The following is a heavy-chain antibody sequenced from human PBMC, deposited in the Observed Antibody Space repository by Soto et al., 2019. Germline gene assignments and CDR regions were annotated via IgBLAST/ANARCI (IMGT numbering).Heavy chain of an antibody. CDR1: GGSISSYY. V-gene: IGHV4-59*12. CDR2: IYYSGST. J-gene: IGHJ5*02. Sequence: SETLSLTCTVSGGSISSYYWSWIRQPPGKGLEWIGYIYYSGSTNYNPSLKSRVTISVNTSKNQFSLKLSSVTAADTAVYYCAREDTMINAWGQGTLVTVSS. CDR3: AREDTMINA. D-gene: IGHD3-22*01.